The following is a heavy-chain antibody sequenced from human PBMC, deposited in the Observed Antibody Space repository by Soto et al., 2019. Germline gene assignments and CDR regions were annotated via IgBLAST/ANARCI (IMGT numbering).Heavy chain of an antibody. Sequence: PSETLYLTCTVSGGSISSYYWSWIRQPPGKGLEWIGYIYNGGSTNYRPSLESRVPMSLDATRNHYSLRLSSVTAADTAVYFCARAPVGLDTISYFDYWGQGKLVTVSS. CDR3: ARAPVGLDTISYFDY. CDR1: GGSISSYY. D-gene: IGHD3-3*01. J-gene: IGHJ4*02. CDR2: IYNGGST. V-gene: IGHV4-59*08.